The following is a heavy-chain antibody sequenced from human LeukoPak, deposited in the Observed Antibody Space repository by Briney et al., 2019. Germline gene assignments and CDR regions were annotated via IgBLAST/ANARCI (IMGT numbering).Heavy chain of an antibody. Sequence: PSETLSLTCTVSGGSISSSSYYWGWIRQPPGKGLEWIGSIYYSGSTYYNPSLKSRVTISVDTSKNQFSLKLSSVTAADTAVYYCARLPRLIVGAIADFDYWGQGTLVTVSS. V-gene: IGHV4-39*01. CDR2: IYYSGST. D-gene: IGHD1-26*01. J-gene: IGHJ4*02. CDR3: ARLPRLIVGAIADFDY. CDR1: GGSISSSSYY.